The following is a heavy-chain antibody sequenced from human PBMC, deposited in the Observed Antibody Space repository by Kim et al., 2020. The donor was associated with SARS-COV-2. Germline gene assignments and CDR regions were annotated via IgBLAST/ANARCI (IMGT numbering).Heavy chain of an antibody. Sequence: SETLSLTCSVSGGSISSYYWNWIRQSPGKGLEWIGYIYNSESINYNPSLKSRVTISVATSKNQFSLKLNSVTAADTAIYYCARHGFPGNGHNYHPFDCWGQGILVTVSS. D-gene: IGHD3-10*01. CDR2: IYNSESI. V-gene: IGHV4-59*08. J-gene: IGHJ4*02. CDR3: ARHGFPGNGHNYHPFDC. CDR1: GGSISSYY.